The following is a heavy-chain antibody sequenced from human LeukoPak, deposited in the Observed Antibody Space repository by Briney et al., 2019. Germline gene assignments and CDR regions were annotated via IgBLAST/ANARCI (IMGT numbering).Heavy chain of an antibody. D-gene: IGHD5-18*01. V-gene: IGHV3-23*01. CDR3: AKSTRGYSYGPKTDYYYYYMDV. CDR2: ISGSGGST. J-gene: IGHJ6*03. CDR1: GFTFSSYA. Sequence: GGSLRLSCAASGFTFSSYAMSWVRQAPGKGLEWVSAISGSGGSTYYADSVRGRFTISRDNSKNTLYLQMNSLRAEDTAVYYCAKSTRGYSYGPKTDYYYYYMDVWGKGITVTVSS.